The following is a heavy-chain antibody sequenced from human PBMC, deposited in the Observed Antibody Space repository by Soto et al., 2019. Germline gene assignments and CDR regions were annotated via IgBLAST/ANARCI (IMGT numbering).Heavy chain of an antibody. Sequence: SLRLSCAASGFTVSSNYMSWVRQAPGKGLEWVSVIYSGGSTYYADSVKGRFTISRDNSKNTLYLQMNSLRAEDTAVYYCARAPSIAARFTFYYYYGMDVWGQGTTVTVSS. J-gene: IGHJ6*02. D-gene: IGHD6-6*01. CDR3: ARAPSIAARFTFYYYYGMDV. CDR1: GFTVSSNY. V-gene: IGHV3-53*01. CDR2: IYSGGST.